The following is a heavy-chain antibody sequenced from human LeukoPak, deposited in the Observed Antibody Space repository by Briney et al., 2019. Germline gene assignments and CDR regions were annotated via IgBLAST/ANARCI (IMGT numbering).Heavy chain of an antibody. V-gene: IGHV1-2*02. D-gene: IGHD1-26*01. J-gene: IGHJ5*02. Sequence: ASAKVSCKASGYTFTDYYMHWVRQAPGQGLEWMGWIDTKSGGTVYAQNFQGRVTMTRDTSISTAYMELSSLRSDDTAVYYCARGVGSSWFDPWGQGTLVTVSS. CDR3: ARGVGSSWFDP. CDR2: IDTKSGGT. CDR1: GYTFTDYY.